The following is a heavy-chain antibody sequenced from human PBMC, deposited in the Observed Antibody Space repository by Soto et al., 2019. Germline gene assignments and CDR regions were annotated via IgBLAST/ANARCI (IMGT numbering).Heavy chain of an antibody. CDR1: GFSLSTSGVG. Sequence: QITLKESGPTLVKPTQTLTLTCTFSGFSLSTSGVGVGWIRQPPGKALEWLALIYWADDKRYSPSLKSRLTNTMYTSKHQVVLTMTNMDPVDTATYYCAHRAVAYAFDIWGQGTLVTVSS. CDR3: AHRAVAYAFDI. V-gene: IGHV2-5*02. D-gene: IGHD6-19*01. J-gene: IGHJ3*02. CDR2: IYWADDK.